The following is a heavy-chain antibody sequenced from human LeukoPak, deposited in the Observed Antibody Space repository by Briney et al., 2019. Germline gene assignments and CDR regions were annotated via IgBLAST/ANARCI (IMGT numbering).Heavy chain of an antibody. V-gene: IGHV1-18*01. CDR1: GYTFTSYA. CDR3: ASCSAADPRRWLDP. Sequence: ASVKVSCKASGYTFTSYAMNWVRQAPGQGLEWMGWINTYKGDTDYAQKFQDRVTMTRDTSTSTAYMELRSLRSDDTAIYYCASCSAADPRRWLDPWGQGTPVTVSS. J-gene: IGHJ5*02. CDR2: INTYKGDT. D-gene: IGHD6-13*01.